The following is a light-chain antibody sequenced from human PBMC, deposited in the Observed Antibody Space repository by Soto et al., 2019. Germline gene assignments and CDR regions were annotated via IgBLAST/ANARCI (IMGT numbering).Light chain of an antibody. V-gene: IGKV3-20*01. CDR1: QSVSSSY. J-gene: IGKJ4*01. CDR2: GAS. CDR3: QQYGSSPLQGT. Sequence: EIVLTQSPGTLSLSPGERATLSCRASQSVSSSYLAWYQQKPGQAPRLLIYGASSRATGIPDRFSGSGSGTDFTLTISRLEPEDFAVYYCQQYGSSPLQGTFGGGTKVEIK.